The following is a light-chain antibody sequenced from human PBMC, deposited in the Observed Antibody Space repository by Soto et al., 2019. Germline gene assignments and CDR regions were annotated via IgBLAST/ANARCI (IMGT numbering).Light chain of an antibody. CDR1: QGISNS. CDR2: AAS. CDR3: QQDDRAPHT. J-gene: IGKJ2*01. Sequence: DIQMTQSPSSLSASVGDRVTVTCRASQGISNSLAWYQQKPGKGPKPMIYAASTLRSGVPSQFSGSGSGTDFTVTINSLQPEDVATYYGQQDDRAPHTLGQAAQLVIK. V-gene: IGKV1-27*01.